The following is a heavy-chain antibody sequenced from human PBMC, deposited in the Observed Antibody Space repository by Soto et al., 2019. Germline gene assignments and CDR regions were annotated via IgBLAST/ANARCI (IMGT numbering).Heavy chain of an antibody. CDR3: AKDATRSDGWYYFDY. V-gene: IGHV3-30*18. D-gene: IGHD6-19*01. CDR2: ISYDGSNK. J-gene: IGHJ4*02. CDR1: GFTFSSYG. Sequence: GGSLRLSCAASGFTFSSYGMHWVRQAPGKGLEWVAVISYDGSNKYYADSVKGRFTISRDNSKSALYLQMSSLRAEDTAIYYCAKDATRSDGWYYFDYWGQGTLVTVSS.